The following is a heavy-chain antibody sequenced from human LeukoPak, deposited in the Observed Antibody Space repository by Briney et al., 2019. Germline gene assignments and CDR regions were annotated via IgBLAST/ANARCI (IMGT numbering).Heavy chain of an antibody. Sequence: GSSVKVSCKASGGTFSSYAISWVRQAPGQGLEWMGGIIPIFGTANYAQKFQGRVTITADESTSTAYMELSSLRSEDTAVYYCAREIGYCSGGSCRYYFDYWGQGTLVTVSS. CDR1: GGTFSSYA. D-gene: IGHD2-15*01. V-gene: IGHV1-69*01. J-gene: IGHJ4*02. CDR2: IIPIFGTA. CDR3: AREIGYCSGGSCRYYFDY.